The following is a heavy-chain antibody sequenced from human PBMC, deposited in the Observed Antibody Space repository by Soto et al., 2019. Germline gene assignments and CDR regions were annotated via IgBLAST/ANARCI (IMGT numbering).Heavy chain of an antibody. CDR1: GGSISSGGYS. CDR3: AREGSCSGGSCYRPYGMDV. D-gene: IGHD2-15*01. J-gene: IGHJ6*02. Sequence: TSEILSLTCAVSGGSISSGGYSWSWIRQPPGKGLEWIGYIYHSGSTYYNPSLKSRVTISVDRSKNQFSLKLSSVTAADTAVYYCAREGSCSGGSCYRPYGMDVWGQGTTVNVSS. V-gene: IGHV4-30-2*01. CDR2: IYHSGST.